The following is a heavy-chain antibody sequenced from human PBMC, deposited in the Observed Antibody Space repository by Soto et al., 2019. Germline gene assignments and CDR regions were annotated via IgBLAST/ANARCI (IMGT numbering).Heavy chain of an antibody. CDR1: GGSISSYY. CDR3: AREVAAAGAFDY. V-gene: IGHV4-59*01. CDR2: IYYSGST. D-gene: IGHD6-13*01. Sequence: SETLSLTCTVSGGSISSYYWSWIRQPPGKGLEWIGYIYYSGSTNYNPSLKSRVTISVDTSKNQFSLKLSSVTAADTAVYYCAREVAAAGAFDYWGQGTLVTVSS. J-gene: IGHJ4*02.